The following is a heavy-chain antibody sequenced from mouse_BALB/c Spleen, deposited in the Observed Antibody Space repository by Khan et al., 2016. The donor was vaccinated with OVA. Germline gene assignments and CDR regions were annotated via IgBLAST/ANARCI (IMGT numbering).Heavy chain of an antibody. V-gene: IGHV1S137*01. CDR2: ISTYYGDA. CDR1: GYTFTDFT. CDR3: PRGGGVNRFAY. J-gene: IGHJ3*01. D-gene: IGHD2-1*01. Sequence: QVRLQQSGAELVRPGVSVKISCKGSGYTFTDFTLHWVKQSHAMSLEWIGVISTYYGDATYNQRFKDKATMTVDKSSSTAYMELARLTSEDSAIYCLPRGGGVNRFAYGGQGTLVTVSA.